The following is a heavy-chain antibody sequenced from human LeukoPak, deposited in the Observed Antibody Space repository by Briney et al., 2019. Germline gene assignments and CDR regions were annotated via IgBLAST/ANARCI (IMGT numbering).Heavy chain of an antibody. CDR2: ITWNNGFI. CDR1: GFTFDDYA. D-gene: IGHD6-6*01. V-gene: IGHV3-9*01. J-gene: IGHJ4*02. CDR3: AKVRSLSLAATEPLDY. Sequence: GGSLRLSCAASGFTFDDYAMHWVRQAPGKGLEWVSGITWNNGFIEYADSVKGRFTISRDNAKNSLILQMNSPRPEDTALYYCAKVRSLSLAATEPLDYWGQGTLVTVSS.